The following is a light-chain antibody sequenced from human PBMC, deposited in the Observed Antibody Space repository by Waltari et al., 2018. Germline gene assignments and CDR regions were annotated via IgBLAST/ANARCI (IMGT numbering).Light chain of an antibody. CDR2: DEG. Sequence: YVLTQPPSLSVAPGQTAKITCETNNIGSKNVHWYQREPGQAPVMVVFDEGERPSGIPERFSGSKSGNTATLTISRVEAGDEADYFCQVWDHDSDHPVFGGGTKLTVL. CDR1: NIGSKN. J-gene: IGLJ2*01. V-gene: IGLV3-21*02. CDR3: QVWDHDSDHPV.